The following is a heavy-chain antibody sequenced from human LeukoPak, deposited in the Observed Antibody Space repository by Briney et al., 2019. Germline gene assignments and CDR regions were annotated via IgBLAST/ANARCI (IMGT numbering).Heavy chain of an antibody. J-gene: IGHJ1*01. CDR2: IYYSGST. CDR1: GGSISSYY. Sequence: SETLSLTCTVSGGSISSYYWCWIRQPPGKGLEWIGYIYYSGSTNYNPSLKSRVTISVDTSKNQFPLKLSSVTAADTAVYYCARHSVMATVTTYEYFQHWGQGTLVTVSS. CDR3: ARHSVMATVTTYEYFQH. V-gene: IGHV4-59*08. D-gene: IGHD4-17*01.